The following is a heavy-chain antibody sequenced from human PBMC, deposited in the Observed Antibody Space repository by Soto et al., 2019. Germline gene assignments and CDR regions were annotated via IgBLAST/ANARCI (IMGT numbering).Heavy chain of an antibody. CDR3: AKPATIYCSGGSCPRLDDAFDI. Sequence: GGSLRLSCATSGFTFSSYGMHWVRQAPGKGLEWVAVISYDGSNKYYADSVKGRFTISRDNSKNTLYLQMNSLRAEDTAVYYCAKPATIYCSGGSCPRLDDAFDIWGQGTMVTVSS. CDR2: ISYDGSNK. J-gene: IGHJ3*02. D-gene: IGHD2-15*01. CDR1: GFTFSSYG. V-gene: IGHV3-30*18.